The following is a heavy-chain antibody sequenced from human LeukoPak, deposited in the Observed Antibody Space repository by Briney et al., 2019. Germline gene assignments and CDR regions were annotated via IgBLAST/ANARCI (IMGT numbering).Heavy chain of an antibody. V-gene: IGHV3-48*03. D-gene: IGHD3-22*01. CDR2: ISSSGSTI. CDR3: AREYYYDSSGYWNAFDI. CDR1: GFTFSSYE. J-gene: IGHJ3*02. Sequence: PGGSLRLSCAASGFTFSSYEMNWVRQAPGKGLEWVSYISSSGSTIYYADSVKGRFTISRDNAKNSLYLQMNSLRAEDTALYYCAREYYYDSSGYWNAFDIWGQGTMVTVSS.